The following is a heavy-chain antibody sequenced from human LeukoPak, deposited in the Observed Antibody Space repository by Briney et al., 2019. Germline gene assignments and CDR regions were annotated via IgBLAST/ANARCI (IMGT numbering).Heavy chain of an antibody. J-gene: IGHJ5*02. D-gene: IGHD3-10*01. V-gene: IGHV3-30*02. CDR2: IRYDGHDK. CDR1: GFPFSYYG. Sequence: EGSLRLSCAASGFPFSYYGFHWVRQAPGEGLEWVAFIRYDGHDKFYAESVKGRFTISRDTSRNTLYLQMNSLRLEDAAVYYCAKDLMRDRWFGESWGQGTLVTVSS. CDR3: AKDLMRDRWFGES.